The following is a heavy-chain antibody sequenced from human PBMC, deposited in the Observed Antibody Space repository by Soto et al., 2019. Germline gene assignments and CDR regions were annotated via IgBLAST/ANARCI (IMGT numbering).Heavy chain of an antibody. CDR1: GFTFSNYV. CDR3: ARDGATQMWRPWYFDL. V-gene: IGHV3-30-3*01. D-gene: IGHD2-21*01. Sequence: QVQLVESGGGVVQPGRSLRLSCAVSGFTFSNYVMHWVRQAPGKGLEWVAIVSHDGNNQYYADSAKGRFTISRDNSENTLYLQMNSLRTEDTAVFYCARDGATQMWRPWYFDLWGRGTLVTVSS. CDR2: VSHDGNNQ. J-gene: IGHJ2*01.